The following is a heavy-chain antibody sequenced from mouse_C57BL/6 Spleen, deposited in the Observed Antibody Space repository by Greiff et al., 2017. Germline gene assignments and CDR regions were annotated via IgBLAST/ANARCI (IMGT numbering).Heavy chain of an antibody. Sequence: QVQLQQPGAELVKPGASVKLSCKASGYTFTSYWMHWVKQRPGQGLEWIGMIHPNSGSTNYNEKFKSKATLTVDKSSSTAYMQLSSLTSEDSAVYYCARRYYYGSSYLYFDVWGTGTTVTVSS. V-gene: IGHV1-64*01. CDR3: ARRYYYGSSYLYFDV. CDR2: IHPNSGST. D-gene: IGHD1-1*01. CDR1: GYTFTSYW. J-gene: IGHJ1*03.